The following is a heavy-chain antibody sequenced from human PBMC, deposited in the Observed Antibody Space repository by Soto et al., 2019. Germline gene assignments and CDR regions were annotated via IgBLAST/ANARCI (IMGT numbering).Heavy chain of an antibody. V-gene: IGHV1-2*04. J-gene: IGHJ3*02. Sequence: ASVKVSCKASGYTFAGYYMHWVRQAPGQGLEWMGWINPNSGGTNYAQKFQGWVTMTRDTSISTAYMELSRLRSDDTAVYYCARLVSGGAFDIWGQGTMVTVSS. D-gene: IGHD2-8*02. CDR1: GYTFAGYY. CDR2: INPNSGGT. CDR3: ARLVSGGAFDI.